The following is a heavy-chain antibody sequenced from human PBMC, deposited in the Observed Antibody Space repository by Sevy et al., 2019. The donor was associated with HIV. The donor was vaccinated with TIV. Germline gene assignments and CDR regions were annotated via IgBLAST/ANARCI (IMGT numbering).Heavy chain of an antibody. Sequence: GRSLRLSCAASGFTFDDYGMSWVRQAPGKGLEWVSGINWNGGSTGYADSVKGRFTISRDNAKNSLYLQMNSLRAEDTALYYCARGLGSGWTGGYYFDYWGQGTLVTVSS. CDR3: ARGLGSGWTGGYYFDY. CDR1: GFTFDDYG. J-gene: IGHJ4*02. CDR2: INWNGGST. V-gene: IGHV3-20*04. D-gene: IGHD6-19*01.